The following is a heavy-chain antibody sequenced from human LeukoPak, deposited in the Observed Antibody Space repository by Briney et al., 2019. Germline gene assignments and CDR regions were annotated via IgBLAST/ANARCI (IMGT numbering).Heavy chain of an antibody. CDR3: AKLGHGGYYSYMDV. D-gene: IGHD3-16*01. CDR2: ISTDGTT. Sequence: GGSLRLSCAVSGFTFANYAMTWVRQAPGKGLESVSSISTDGTTYYAHSVKGRFTLSRDNSKNTLYLQMSSLRAEDTAVYYCAKLGHGGYYSYMDVWAKGTTVTVSS. V-gene: IGHV3-23*01. J-gene: IGHJ6*03. CDR1: GFTFANYA.